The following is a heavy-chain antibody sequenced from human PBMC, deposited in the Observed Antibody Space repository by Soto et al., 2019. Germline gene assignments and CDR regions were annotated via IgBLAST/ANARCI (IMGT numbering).Heavy chain of an antibody. V-gene: IGHV4-59*01. Sequence: QVQLQESGPGLLKPSETLSLTCTVSGGSNSSYYWNWIRQPPGKGLEWVGYIHNSGSTNYNPSPKSRVTIPIDTSKNQFALKLRSVTPAATAVYYCTKGPWNYLPEYWGQETLDTAS. CDR1: GGSNSSYY. CDR3: TKGPWNYLPEY. CDR2: IHNSGST. J-gene: IGHJ4*02. D-gene: IGHD1-7*01.